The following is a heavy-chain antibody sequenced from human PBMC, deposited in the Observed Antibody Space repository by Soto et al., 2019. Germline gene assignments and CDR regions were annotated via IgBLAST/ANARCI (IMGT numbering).Heavy chain of an antibody. V-gene: IGHV4-39*01. D-gene: IGHD3-22*01. CDR1: GDSINSRGYY. J-gene: IGHJ4*02. CDR3: ARQPYDTSDYFDY. CDR2: MYYSGST. Sequence: PSETLSLTCTVCGDSINSRGYYWAWIRQPPGKGLEWIGSMYYSGSTDYNPSLKSRVTISVDTSRIHFSLKLISVTAADTAVYYCARQPYDTSDYFDYWGQGTLVTVSS.